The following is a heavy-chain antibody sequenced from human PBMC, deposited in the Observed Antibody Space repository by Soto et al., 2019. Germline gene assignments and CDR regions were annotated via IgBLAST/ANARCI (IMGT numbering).Heavy chain of an antibody. Sequence: ASVKVSCKASGFSFTGYYIHWLRQAPGQGVEWMGWMNAHSGGTEYEQKFQGRVTLTRDTSIATAYLTLTSLTSEDTALYSCSKDLTRQLAYWLDPWGQGTQVTVSS. D-gene: IGHD6-6*01. J-gene: IGHJ5*02. V-gene: IGHV1-2*02. CDR1: GFSFTGYY. CDR2: MNAHSGGT. CDR3: SKDLTRQLAYWLDP.